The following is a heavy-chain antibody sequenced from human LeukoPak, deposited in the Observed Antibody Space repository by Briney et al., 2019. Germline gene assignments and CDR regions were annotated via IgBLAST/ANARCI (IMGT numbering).Heavy chain of an antibody. V-gene: IGHV4-39*07. J-gene: IGHJ4*02. CDR3: ARISTVTTWSFGY. Sequence: PSETLSLTCTVSGGSISSSSYYWGWIRQPPGKGLEWIGSIYYSGSTYYNPSLKSRVTISVDTSKNQFSLKLSSVTAADTAVYYCARISTVTTWSFGYWGQGTLVTVSS. CDR1: GGSISSSSYY. D-gene: IGHD4-11*01. CDR2: IYYSGST.